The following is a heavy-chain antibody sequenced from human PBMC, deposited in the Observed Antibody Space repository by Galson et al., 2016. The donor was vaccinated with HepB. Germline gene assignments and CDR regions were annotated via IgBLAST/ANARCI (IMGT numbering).Heavy chain of an antibody. CDR1: GLTVSSTY. Sequence: SLRLSCAASGLTVSSTYMSWVRQAPGKGLEWISVIFSGGSTYYADSVKGRFTISRDNSKNTVYLQMNSLRAVDTAVYYCARGRGYYDTTTYWGDYWGQGTLVTVSS. CDR3: ARGRGYYDTTTYWGDY. D-gene: IGHD2/OR15-2a*01. CDR2: IFSGGST. J-gene: IGHJ4*02. V-gene: IGHV3-53*05.